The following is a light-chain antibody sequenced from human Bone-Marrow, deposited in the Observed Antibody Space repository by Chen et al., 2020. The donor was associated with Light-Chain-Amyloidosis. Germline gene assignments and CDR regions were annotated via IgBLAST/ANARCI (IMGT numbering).Light chain of an antibody. V-gene: IGKV1-33*01. CDR3: LQYDNIPIT. Sequence: DIQMTQSPSSVSAPVGDRVTINCQASHDITHFLNWYQQKPGQAPKLLIYDASNLETGVPSRFSGSGSGTDFVLTVSSLQPEEIATYNCLQYDNIPITFGQGTRLEIK. CDR2: DAS. J-gene: IGKJ5*01. CDR1: HDITHF.